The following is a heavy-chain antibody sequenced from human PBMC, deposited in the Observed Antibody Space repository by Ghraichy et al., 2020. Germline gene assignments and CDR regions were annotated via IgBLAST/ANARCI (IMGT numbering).Heavy chain of an antibody. CDR1: GVSISPYY. Sequence: SETLYLTCTVSGVSISPYYWSWIRQPPGKGLEWIGLIYYSGSTNSNPSLTSRVTISVDTSRNQFSLKLNSVTAADTAVYYCARYGYNYAFDIWGQGTMVTVSS. J-gene: IGHJ3*02. V-gene: IGHV4-59*01. CDR3: ARYGYNYAFDI. CDR2: IYYSGST. D-gene: IGHD1-1*01.